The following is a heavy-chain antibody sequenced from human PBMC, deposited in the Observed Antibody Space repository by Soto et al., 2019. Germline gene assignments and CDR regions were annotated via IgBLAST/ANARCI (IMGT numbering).Heavy chain of an antibody. CDR3: ARGSGTVGALNDY. CDR2: INHSGST. Sequence: SETLSLTCAVYGGSFSGYYWSWIRQPPGKGLEWIGEINHSGSTNYNPSLKSRVTISVDTSKNQFSLKLSSVTAADTAVYYCARGSGTVGALNDYWGQGTLVTVSS. V-gene: IGHV4-34*01. CDR1: GGSFSGYY. J-gene: IGHJ4*02. D-gene: IGHD1-26*01.